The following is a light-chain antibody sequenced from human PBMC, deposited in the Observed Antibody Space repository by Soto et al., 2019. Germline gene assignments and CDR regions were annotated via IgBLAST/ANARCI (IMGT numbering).Light chain of an antibody. CDR3: AAWDDGLNGSWV. CDR2: SNN. CDR1: SSNIGSNT. J-gene: IGLJ3*02. V-gene: IGLV1-44*01. Sequence: QSVLTQPPSASGTPGQRVAISCSGSSSNIGSNTVNWYQQLPGTAPKLLIYSNNQRPSGVPDRFSASKSGTSASLPISGLQSEDEADYYCAAWDDGLNGSWVFGGGTKLTVL.